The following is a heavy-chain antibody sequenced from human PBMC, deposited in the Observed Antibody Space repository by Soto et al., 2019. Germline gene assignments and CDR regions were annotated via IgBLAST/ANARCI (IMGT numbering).Heavy chain of an antibody. CDR1: GGSINTYY. CDR2: ISASAGT. CDR3: ARGAGPPWFDP. V-gene: IGHV4-4*07. J-gene: IGHJ5*02. Sequence: SETLSLTCTVSGGSINTYYWSWIRQPAGKGLEWIGRISASAGTNYSPSLTSRATMSMDRSNNQFSLELTSVTAADTAVYYCARGAGPPWFDPWGQGTLVTVSS.